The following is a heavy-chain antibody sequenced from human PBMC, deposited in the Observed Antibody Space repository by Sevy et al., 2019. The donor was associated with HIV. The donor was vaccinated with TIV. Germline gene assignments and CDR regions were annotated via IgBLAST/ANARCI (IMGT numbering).Heavy chain of an antibody. CDR3: ARWGNSSGIDY. D-gene: IGHD3-22*01. CDR2: IWYDGINK. CDR1: GFYFG. J-gene: IGHJ4*02. Sequence: GGSLRLSCTASGFYFGIHWVRQAPGKGLEWVALIWYDGINKDYADSVKGRFTISRDNSKNMVFLQMNSLRAEDTGMYYCARWGNSSGIDYWGQGTLVTVSS. V-gene: IGHV3-33*01.